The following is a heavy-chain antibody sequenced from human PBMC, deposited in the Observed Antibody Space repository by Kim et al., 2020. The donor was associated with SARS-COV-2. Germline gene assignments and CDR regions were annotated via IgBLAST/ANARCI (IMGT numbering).Heavy chain of an antibody. J-gene: IGHJ4*02. CDR3: AKDRYGSAEDYFDY. Sequence: ADSVKGRFTISRDNTKNSLYLQMTSLRAEDTALYYCAKDRYGSAEDYFDYWGQGTLVTVSS. D-gene: IGHD3-10*01. V-gene: IGHV3-9*01.